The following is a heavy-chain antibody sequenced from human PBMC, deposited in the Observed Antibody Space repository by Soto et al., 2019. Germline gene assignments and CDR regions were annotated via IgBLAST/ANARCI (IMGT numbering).Heavy chain of an antibody. J-gene: IGHJ5*02. CDR3: AKDLSSAPNIVVVPAGDRGWFDP. Sequence: GGSLRLSCAASGFTFSSYAMSWVRQAPGKGLEWVSAISGSGGSTYYADSVKGRFTISRDNSKNTLYLQMNSLRAEDTAVYYCAKDLSSAPNIVVVPAGDRGWFDPWGQGTLVTAPQ. CDR1: GFTFSSYA. CDR2: ISGSGGST. V-gene: IGHV3-23*01. D-gene: IGHD2-2*01.